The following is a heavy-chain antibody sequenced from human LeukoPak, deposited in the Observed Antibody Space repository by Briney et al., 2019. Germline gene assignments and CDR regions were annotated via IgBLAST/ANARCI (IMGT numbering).Heavy chain of an antibody. CDR3: AIVRCSGGSCYRILFDY. CDR1: GYTFTSYY. J-gene: IGHJ4*02. V-gene: IGHV1-46*01. Sequence: ASVKVSCKASGYTFTSYYTHWVRQAPGQGLEWMGIINPSGGSTSYAQKFQGRVTMTRDTSTSTVYMELSSLRSEDTAVYYCAIVRCSGGSCYRILFDYWGQGTLVTVSS. CDR2: INPSGGST. D-gene: IGHD2-15*01.